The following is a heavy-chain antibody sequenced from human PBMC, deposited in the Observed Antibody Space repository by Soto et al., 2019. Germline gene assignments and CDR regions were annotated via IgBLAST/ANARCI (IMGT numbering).Heavy chain of an antibody. CDR1: GFTFSSYA. J-gene: IGHJ4*02. CDR2: ISGSGGST. V-gene: IGHV3-23*01. D-gene: IGHD6-13*01. Sequence: EVPLLESGGGLVQPGGSLRLSCAASGFTFSSYAMSWVRQAPGKGLEWVSVISGSGGSTYYADSVKGRFTISRDNSENTLYLQKNSLRAEDRAVYYCATRAAGTPFDYWGQGTLVTVSS. CDR3: ATRAAGTPFDY.